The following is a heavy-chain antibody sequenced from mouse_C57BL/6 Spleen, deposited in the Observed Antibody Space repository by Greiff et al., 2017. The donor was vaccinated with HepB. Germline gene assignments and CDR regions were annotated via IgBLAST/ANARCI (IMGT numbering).Heavy chain of an antibody. J-gene: IGHJ4*01. CDR1: GFTFSDYG. D-gene: IGHD2-3*01. CDR2: ISSGSSTI. V-gene: IGHV5-17*01. Sequence: VQLKESGGGLVKPGGSLKLSCAASGFTFSDYGMHWVRQAPEKGLEWVAYISSGSSTIYYADTVKGRFTISRDNAKNTLFLQMTSLRSEDTAMYYCARDGDGPNYYAMDYWGQGTSVTVSS. CDR3: ARDGDGPNYYAMDY.